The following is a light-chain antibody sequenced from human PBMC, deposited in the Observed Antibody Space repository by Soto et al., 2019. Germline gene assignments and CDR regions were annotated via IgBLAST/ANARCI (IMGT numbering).Light chain of an antibody. CDR2: GAS. V-gene: IGKV1-39*01. Sequence: EIQMTQTTSSLSASVGDRVTITCRASQSISSYLNWYQQKPGKAPKLLIYGASTLQSGVPSRFSGSESGTDFTLTITSLQPEDCATYYCQQTYATPITFGQGRLLEVK. CDR1: QSISSY. J-gene: IGKJ5*01. CDR3: QQTYATPIT.